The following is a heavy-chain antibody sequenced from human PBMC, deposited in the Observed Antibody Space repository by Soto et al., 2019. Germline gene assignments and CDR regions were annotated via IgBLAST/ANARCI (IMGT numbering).Heavy chain of an antibody. CDR1: GGSLSSFY. CDR2: IYHSGTT. V-gene: IGHV4-59*01. Sequence: QVRLQESGPGLVKSSETLSLTCTVSGGSLSSFYWGWIRRPPGKGLEWIGYIYHSGTTRYNSSLKSRGTMSVDSSKNEFSLKLTPVTAADTATYYCSRVHKEELVTGTPSYYEHRGHGTLVTVAS. D-gene: IGHD6-6*01. J-gene: IGHJ4*01. CDR3: SRVHKEELVTGTPSYYEH.